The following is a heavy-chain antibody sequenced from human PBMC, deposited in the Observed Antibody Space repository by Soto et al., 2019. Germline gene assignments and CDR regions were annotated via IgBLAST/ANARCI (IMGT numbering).Heavy chain of an antibody. J-gene: IGHJ3*02. Sequence: SVTLSHKYNGADGSVKTYYWNWIRQPPGKGLESIGYIYYTGTTNYNPSLKSRVTMSVDTSKNHFSLRLTSVTAADTAVYYCARGNGDGYNPSYALDIWGQGTTVTGSS. CDR3: ARGNGDGYNPSYALDI. CDR1: DGSVKTYY. V-gene: IGHV4-59*02. D-gene: IGHD5-12*01. CDR2: IYYTGTT.